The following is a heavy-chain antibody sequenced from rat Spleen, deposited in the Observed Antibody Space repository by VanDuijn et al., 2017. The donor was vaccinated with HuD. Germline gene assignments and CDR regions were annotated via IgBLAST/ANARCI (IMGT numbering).Heavy chain of an antibody. Sequence: EVQLVESGGGLVQPERSLKLSCAASGFIFNNYDMAWVRQTPTKGLEWVAPISPSGGGTYYRDSVKGRFTVSRDNTRSTQFLQMDSLRSEDTATYYCARQDTSGYSNWFTYWGQGTLVTVSS. J-gene: IGHJ3*01. CDR2: ISPSGGGT. V-gene: IGHV5S13*01. D-gene: IGHD4-3*01. CDR3: ARQDTSGYSNWFTY. CDR1: GFIFNNYD.